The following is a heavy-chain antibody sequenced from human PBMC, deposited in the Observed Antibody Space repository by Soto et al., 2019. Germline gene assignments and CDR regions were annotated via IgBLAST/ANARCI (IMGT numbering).Heavy chain of an antibody. Sequence: SETLSLTCTVSGGSISSYYWSWIRQPPGKGLEWIGYIYYSGSTNYNPSLKSRVTISVDTSKNQFSLKLSSVAAADTAVYYCARRYGGNSDAFDIWGQGTMVTV. V-gene: IGHV4-59*01. CDR3: ARRYGGNSDAFDI. CDR2: IYYSGST. CDR1: GGSISSYY. J-gene: IGHJ3*02. D-gene: IGHD4-17*01.